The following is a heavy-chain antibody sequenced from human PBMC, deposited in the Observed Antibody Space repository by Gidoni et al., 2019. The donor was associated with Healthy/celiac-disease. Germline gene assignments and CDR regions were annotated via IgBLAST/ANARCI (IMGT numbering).Heavy chain of an antibody. Sequence: QVQLVESGGGVVQPGRSLRLSCAASGFPFSSYGMHWVRQAPGKGLEWVAVIWYDGSNKYYADSVKGRFTISRDNSKNTLYLQMNSLRAEDTAVYYCARAQDDSSGWYPFDYWGQGTLVTVSS. CDR2: IWYDGSNK. CDR3: ARAQDDSSGWYPFDY. V-gene: IGHV3-33*01. D-gene: IGHD6-19*01. CDR1: GFPFSSYG. J-gene: IGHJ4*02.